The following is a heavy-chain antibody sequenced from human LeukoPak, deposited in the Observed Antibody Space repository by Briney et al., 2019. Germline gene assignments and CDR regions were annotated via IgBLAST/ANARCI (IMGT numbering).Heavy chain of an antibody. D-gene: IGHD3-3*01. Sequence: GGSLRLSCAASGFTFDDYTMHWVRQAPGKGLEWVSLISWDGGSTYYADSVKGRFTISRDNSKNSLYLQMNSLRTEDTALYYCAKDPAKFGVVIGYAFDIWGQGTMVTVSS. J-gene: IGHJ3*02. CDR3: AKDPAKFGVVIGYAFDI. CDR1: GFTFDDYT. CDR2: ISWDGGST. V-gene: IGHV3-43*01.